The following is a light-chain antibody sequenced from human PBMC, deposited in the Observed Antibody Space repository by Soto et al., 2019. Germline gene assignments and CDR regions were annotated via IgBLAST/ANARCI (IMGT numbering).Light chain of an antibody. J-gene: IGLJ1*01. V-gene: IGLV2-14*01. CDR1: GSDIATFNY. CDR2: QVT. Sequence: QSFLAQPASMSGSAGQSITISCTGSGSDIATFNYVSWYQQYPGKAPKLLIYQVTSRASGVSHRFSGSKSGNTAALTISGLQPEDEAEYYCNSYSSTSFYVFGTGTKVTVL. CDR3: NSYSSTSFYV.